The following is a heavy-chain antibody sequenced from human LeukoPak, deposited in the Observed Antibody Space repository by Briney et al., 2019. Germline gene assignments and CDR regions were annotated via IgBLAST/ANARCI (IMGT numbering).Heavy chain of an antibody. CDR3: ARAIAAAGYYYYYMDV. CDR1: GFTFSSYA. J-gene: IGHJ6*03. CDR2: ISYDGSNK. D-gene: IGHD6-13*01. Sequence: GGSLRLSCAASGFTFSSYAMHWVRQAPGKGLEWVAVISYDGSNKYYADSVKGRFTISRDNSKNTLYLQMNSLRAEDTAIYYCARAIAAAGYYYYYMDVWGKGTTVTVSS. V-gene: IGHV3-30*04.